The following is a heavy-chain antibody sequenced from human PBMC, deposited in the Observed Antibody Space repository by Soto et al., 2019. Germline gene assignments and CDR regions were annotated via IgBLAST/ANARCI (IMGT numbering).Heavy chain of an antibody. Sequence: SETLSLTCAVSGGSISSLGYYWSWIRQDPGKGLEWIGHIFHSGNMDYNPSLQSRVTMSVDTSKNQFSLKLSSVTAADTAVYYCAREERFSHWLDPWGQGTLVTVSS. CDR2: IFHSGNM. CDR3: AREERFSHWLDP. J-gene: IGHJ5*02. V-gene: IGHV4-31*11. CDR1: GGSISSLGYY.